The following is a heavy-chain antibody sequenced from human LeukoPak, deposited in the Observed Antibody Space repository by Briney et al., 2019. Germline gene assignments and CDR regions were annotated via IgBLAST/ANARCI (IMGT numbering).Heavy chain of an antibody. CDR3: ARGRSIAVAGTGGYYYYGMDV. CDR2: ISSSGSTI. Sequence: GGSLRLSCAASGFTFSSYGMNWVRQAPGKGLEWVSYISSSGSTIYYADSVKGRFTISRDNAKNSLYLQMNSLRAEDTAVYYCARGRSIAVAGTGGYYYYGMDVWGKGTTVTVSS. J-gene: IGHJ6*04. V-gene: IGHV3-48*03. D-gene: IGHD6-19*01. CDR1: GFTFSSYG.